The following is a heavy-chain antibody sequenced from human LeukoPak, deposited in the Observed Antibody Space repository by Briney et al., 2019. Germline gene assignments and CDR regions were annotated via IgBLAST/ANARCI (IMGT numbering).Heavy chain of an antibody. J-gene: IGHJ6*03. CDR2: IRSKAYGGTT. CDR3: TREDSAKTFNYYYYYYMDV. Sequence: GGSLRLSCAASGYTFSGYSMNWVRQAPGKGLEWVGFIRSKAYGGTTEYAASVKGRFTISRDDSKSIAYLQMNSLKTEDTAVYYCTREDSAKTFNYYYYYYMDVWGKGTTVTVSS. V-gene: IGHV3-49*04. CDR1: GYTFSGYS. D-gene: IGHD5-18*01.